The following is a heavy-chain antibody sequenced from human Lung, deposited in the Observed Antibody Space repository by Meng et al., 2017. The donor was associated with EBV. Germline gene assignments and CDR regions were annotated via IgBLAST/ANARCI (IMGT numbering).Heavy chain of an antibody. CDR1: GVSISSSNW. J-gene: IGHJ4*02. CDR2: IYHSGII. D-gene: IGHD3-10*01. Sequence: QGQLQESGPGVVKPSGTVSLTCGVSGVSISSSNWWTWVRQPPGKGLEWIGEIYHSGIINYSPSLKSRVIISMDKSKNEFFVNLTSVTAADTAVYYCARPQWFRELQDWGQGILVTVSS. CDR3: ARPQWFRELQD. V-gene: IGHV4-4*02.